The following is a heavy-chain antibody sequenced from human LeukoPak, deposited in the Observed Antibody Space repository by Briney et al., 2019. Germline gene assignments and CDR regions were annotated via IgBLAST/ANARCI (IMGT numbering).Heavy chain of an antibody. D-gene: IGHD1-26*01. Sequence: SETLSLTCTVSGGSITSYYWSWIRQPPGKGLEWIGYIYYSGSTNYNPSLKSRVTISVDTSKNQFSLKLSSVTAADTAVYYCAREGYVGIDYWGQATLVTVSS. CDR1: GGSITSYY. CDR2: IYYSGST. CDR3: AREGYVGIDY. V-gene: IGHV4-59*01. J-gene: IGHJ4*02.